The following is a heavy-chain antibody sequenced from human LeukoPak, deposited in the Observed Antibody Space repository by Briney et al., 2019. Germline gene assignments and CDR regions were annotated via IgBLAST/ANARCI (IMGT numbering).Heavy chain of an antibody. J-gene: IGHJ4*02. Sequence: PGGSPRLSCAASGFTITGNFMSWVRQAPGKGLEWVSVIYSGGSTYYADSVKGRFTISRDNSKNTLYLQMNSLRAEDTAVYYCARGGPEAAAGNDYFDYWGQGTLVTISS. V-gene: IGHV3-53*01. CDR2: IYSGGST. D-gene: IGHD6-13*01. CDR3: ARGGPEAAAGNDYFDY. CDR1: GFTITGNF.